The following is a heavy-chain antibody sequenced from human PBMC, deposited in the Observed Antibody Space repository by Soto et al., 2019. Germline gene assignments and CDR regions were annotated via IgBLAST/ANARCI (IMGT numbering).Heavy chain of an antibody. V-gene: IGHV2-5*02. J-gene: IGHJ5*02. CDR3: AHRATMTIFGLIIDNSIWFDP. CDR1: GFSLSTSGAA. D-gene: IGHD3-3*01. Sequence: QINLIESGPTLVKPTQTLTLTCTFSGFSLSTSGAAVGWVRQPPGRALEWLALIYWDGDKRYNASLGNRLTITKDTSMNQVVLTLTNVDPADTATYYCAHRATMTIFGLIIDNSIWFDPWCQGTRVIVSS. CDR2: IYWDGDK.